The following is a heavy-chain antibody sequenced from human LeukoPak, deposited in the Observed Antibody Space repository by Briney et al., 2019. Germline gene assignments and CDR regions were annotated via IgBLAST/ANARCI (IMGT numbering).Heavy chain of an antibody. CDR2: LTGGSDNS. J-gene: IGHJ4*02. CDR3: AKWPGPKDY. Sequence: GGSLRLSCAASGFTFSSSAMTWVRQAPGKGLEWVSSLTGGSDNSEHADSVKGRFTISRDNSKNTLYLQMNSLRAEDTAVYYCAKWPGPKDYWGQGTLVTVSS. V-gene: IGHV3-23*01. CDR1: GFTFSSSA.